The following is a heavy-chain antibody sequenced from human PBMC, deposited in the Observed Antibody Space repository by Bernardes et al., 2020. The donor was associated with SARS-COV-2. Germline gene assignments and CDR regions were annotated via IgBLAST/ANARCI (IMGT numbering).Heavy chain of an antibody. CDR3: ARVPPNFYYSGMDV. Sequence: VGSLRLSCAASGFTFSSFEMNWVRQAPGKGLEWVSYISSGGSTIKYADSVKGRFTISRDNAKNSLYLQMNRLRAEDTAVYYCARVPPNFYYSGMDVWGQGTTVTVSS. J-gene: IGHJ6*02. CDR1: GFTFSSFE. CDR2: ISSGGSTI. V-gene: IGHV3-48*03.